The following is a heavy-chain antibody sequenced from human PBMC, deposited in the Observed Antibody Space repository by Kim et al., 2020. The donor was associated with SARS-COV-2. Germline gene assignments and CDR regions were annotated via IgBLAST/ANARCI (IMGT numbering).Heavy chain of an antibody. D-gene: IGHD5-12*01. CDR3: ARSAVNSGYVFLRRHGYFDY. J-gene: IGHJ4*02. V-gene: IGHV3-7*03. Sequence: GGSLRLSCAASGFTFSSYWMSWVRQAPGKGLEWVANIKQDGSEKYYVDSVKGRFTISRDNAKNSLYLQMNSLRAEDTAVYYCARSAVNSGYVFLRRHGYFDYWGQGTLVTVSS. CDR1: GFTFSSYW. CDR2: IKQDGSEK.